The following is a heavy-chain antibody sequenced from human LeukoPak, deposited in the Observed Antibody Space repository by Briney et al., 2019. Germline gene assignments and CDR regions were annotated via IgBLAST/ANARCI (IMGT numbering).Heavy chain of an antibody. CDR2: ISGSGGST. CDR1: GFTFTSYA. D-gene: IGHD2-15*01. Sequence: GGSLRLSCAASGFTFTSYAMSWVRQAPGKGLEWVSAISGSGGSTYYADSVKGRFTISRDNSKNTLYLRMNSLRAEDTAVYYCAKDVGTWSLVVVVAAIDYWGQGTLVTVSS. CDR3: AKDVGTWSLVVVVAAIDY. V-gene: IGHV3-23*01. J-gene: IGHJ4*02.